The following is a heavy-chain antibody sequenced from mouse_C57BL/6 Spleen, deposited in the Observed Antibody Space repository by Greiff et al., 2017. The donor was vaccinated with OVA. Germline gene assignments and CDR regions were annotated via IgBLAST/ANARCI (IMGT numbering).Heavy chain of an antibody. V-gene: IGHV1-42*01. J-gene: IGHJ4*01. CDR3: ARRGLAYYSNSLAMDY. D-gene: IGHD2-5*01. Sequence: EVQLQQSGPELVKPGASVKISCKASGYSFTGYYMNWVKQSPEKSLEWIGEINPSTGGTTYNQKFKAKATLTVDKSSSTAYMQLKSLTSEDSAVYYCARRGLAYYSNSLAMDYWGQGTSVTVSS. CDR1: GYSFTGYY. CDR2: INPSTGGT.